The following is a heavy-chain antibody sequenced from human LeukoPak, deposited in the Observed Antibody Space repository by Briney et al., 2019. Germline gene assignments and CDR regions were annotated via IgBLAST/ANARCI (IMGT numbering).Heavy chain of an antibody. D-gene: IGHD2-2*01. CDR3: ATLRYCSSTSCSKT. CDR2: INHSGST. Sequence: LRLSCAASGFTFSDYYMSWIRQPPGKGLEWIGEINHSGSTNYNPSLKSRVTISVDTSKNQFSLKLSSVTAADTAVYYCATLRYCSSTSCSKTWGQGTPVTVSS. V-gene: IGHV4-34*08. CDR1: GFTFSDYY. J-gene: IGHJ5*02.